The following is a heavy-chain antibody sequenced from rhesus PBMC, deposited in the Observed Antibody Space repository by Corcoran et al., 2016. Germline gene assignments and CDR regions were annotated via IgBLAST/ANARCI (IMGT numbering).Heavy chain of an antibody. CDR1: GFTFSDYT. D-gene: IGHD3-34*01. CDR2: IRSGGST. V-gene: IGHV3-103*01. Sequence: EVQLVESGGGLAKPGGSLGLSCAASGFTFSDYTMHWVRQAPGKGLDWVSAIRSGGSTDYADSVKGRFTISRDNSKNTLSLQMSSLRPEDTAVYYCAREFWGDVHWGQGVLVTVSS. J-gene: IGHJ4*01. CDR3: AREFWGDVH.